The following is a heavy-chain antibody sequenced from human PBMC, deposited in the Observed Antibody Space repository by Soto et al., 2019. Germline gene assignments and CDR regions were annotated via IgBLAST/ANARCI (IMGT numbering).Heavy chain of an antibody. Sequence: QVQLVQSGAEVKKPGSSVKVSCKASGGTFSSYAISWVRQAPGQGLEWMGGIIPIFGTANYAQKFQGRVTITADKCKSTAYMELSSMRSEDTGVYYCSRVWYYYGCSGYQSFDSWGQGTLVTVS. CDR2: IIPIFGTA. J-gene: IGHJ4*02. CDR1: GGTFSSYA. D-gene: IGHD3-22*01. V-gene: IGHV1-69*06. CDR3: SRVWYYYGCSGYQSFDS.